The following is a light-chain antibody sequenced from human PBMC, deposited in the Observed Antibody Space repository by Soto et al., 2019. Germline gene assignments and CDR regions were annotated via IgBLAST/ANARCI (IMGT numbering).Light chain of an antibody. V-gene: IGLV2-14*01. J-gene: IGLJ3*02. Sequence: QSALTQPASVSGSPGQSITISCTGTSSDVGSYNYVSWYQQHPGKAPKLMIFEVSHRPSGVSNRFSGSKSGNTASLTISGLQAEDEADYYCSSNTRTSTPLFGGGTKVTVL. CDR1: SSDVGSYNY. CDR2: EVS. CDR3: SSNTRTSTPL.